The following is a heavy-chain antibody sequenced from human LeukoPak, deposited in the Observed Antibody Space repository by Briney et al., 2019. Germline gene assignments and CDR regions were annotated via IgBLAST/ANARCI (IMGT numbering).Heavy chain of an antibody. D-gene: IGHD3-3*01. CDR1: GFTFDDYA. CDR3: AKDVKRDDFWSGYTDY. J-gene: IGHJ4*02. CDR2: ISWDGGST. Sequence: GRSLRLSCAASGFTFDDYAIHWVRQAPGKGMEWVSLISWDGGSTYYADSVKGRFTISRDNSKNSLYLQMNSLRAEDTALYYCAKDVKRDDFWSGYTDYWGQGTLVTVSS. V-gene: IGHV3-43D*03.